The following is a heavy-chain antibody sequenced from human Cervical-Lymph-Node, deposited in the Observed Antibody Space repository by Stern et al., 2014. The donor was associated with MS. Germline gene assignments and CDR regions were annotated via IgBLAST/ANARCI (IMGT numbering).Heavy chain of an antibody. CDR2: SGTNLGNT. V-gene: IGHV1-18*01. CDR1: GYTFTNYA. CDR3: RAGADAFDV. D-gene: IGHD6-13*01. Sequence: VQLVQSGAEVKKPGASVKVSCKASGYTFTNYAISWVRQAPGQGLEWMGWSGTNLGNTNCAQRFQGRVTLATDTSTSTVYMELRSLRSDDTAMYYCRAGADAFDVWGQGTMVTVSS. J-gene: IGHJ3*01.